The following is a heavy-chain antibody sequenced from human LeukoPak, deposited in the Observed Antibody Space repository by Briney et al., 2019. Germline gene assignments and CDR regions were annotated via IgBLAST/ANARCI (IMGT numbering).Heavy chain of an antibody. CDR1: GFTFSDYW. D-gene: IGHD6-6*01. J-gene: IGHJ4*02. Sequence: GGSLRLSCVASGFTFSDYWMSWVRQAPGKGLEWVANIKHDGRETYYVDSVKGRFTISRDNAKNSLYLQMNSLRADDSAVYYCARASMAPYWGQGTPVTVSS. CDR2: IKHDGRET. CDR3: ARASMAPY. V-gene: IGHV3-7*01.